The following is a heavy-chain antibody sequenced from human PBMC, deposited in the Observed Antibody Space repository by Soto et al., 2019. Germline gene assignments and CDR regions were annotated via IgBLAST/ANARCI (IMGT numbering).Heavy chain of an antibody. V-gene: IGHV4-34*01. J-gene: IGHJ3*02. CDR1: GGFVSSGSYY. CDR2: MSHSGGT. CDR3: ARVGRRSATTVVDAFDI. D-gene: IGHD1-1*01. Sequence: QVQLQQWGAGLLKPSETLSLTCAVYGGFVSSGSYYWSWIRQPPGKGLEWIGEMSHSGGTHFNPSLKSRVTISVDTSKNQFSRKMSSVTAAVTALYYWARVGRRSATTVVDAFDIWGPGTMVTVSS.